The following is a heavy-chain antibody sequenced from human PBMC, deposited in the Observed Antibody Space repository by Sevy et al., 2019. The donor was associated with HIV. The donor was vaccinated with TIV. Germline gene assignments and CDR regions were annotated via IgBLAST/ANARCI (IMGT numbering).Heavy chain of an antibody. D-gene: IGHD4-17*01. CDR3: TRDSGYGHYIGVGAY. J-gene: IGHJ4*02. CDR2: MSFDGRSK. CDR1: GFTFNTYP. Sequence: GGSLRLSCAASGFTFNTYPMHWVRQAPGKGLEWVAVMSFDGRSKHYAESVRGRFTISREDSGNTFYLQMNSMRPDDTGIDSCTRDSGYGHYIGVGAYWGQGTLVTVSS. V-gene: IGHV3-30*04.